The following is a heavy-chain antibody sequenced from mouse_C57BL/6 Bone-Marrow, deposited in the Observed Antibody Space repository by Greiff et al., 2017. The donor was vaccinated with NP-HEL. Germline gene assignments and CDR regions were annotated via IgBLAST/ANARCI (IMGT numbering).Heavy chain of an antibody. J-gene: IGHJ2*01. CDR1: GYTFTSYW. CDR2: IHPSDSDT. CDR3: AIGTTVVRDFDY. D-gene: IGHD1-1*01. V-gene: IGHV1-74*01. Sequence: VKLQQPGAELVKPGASVKVSCKASGYTFTSYWMHWVKQRPGQGLEWIGRIHPSDSDTNSNQKFKGKATLTVDKSSSTAYMQLSSLTSEDSTVYYCAIGTTVVRDFDYWGKGTTLTVSS.